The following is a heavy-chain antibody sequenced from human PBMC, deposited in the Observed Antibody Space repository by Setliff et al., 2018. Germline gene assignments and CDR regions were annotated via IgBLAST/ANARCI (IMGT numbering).Heavy chain of an antibody. Sequence: GASVQVSCKASGYTFSNYGISWVRQAPGQGLEWMGWISXXXXXXXXXXXXXXXXXXTTDTSXSTAYMEVRSLRSDDTAVYYCARAPGTVVVPASRSAFDIWGQGTMVTVSS. CDR3: ARAPGTVVVPASRSAFDI. J-gene: IGHJ3*02. CDR1: GYTFSNYG. V-gene: IGHV1-18*01. D-gene: IGHD2-2*01. CDR2: ISXXXXXX.